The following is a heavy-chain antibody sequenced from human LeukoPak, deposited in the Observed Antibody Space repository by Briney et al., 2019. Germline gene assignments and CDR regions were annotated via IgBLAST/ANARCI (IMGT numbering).Heavy chain of an antibody. CDR2: ISYDGSNK. Sequence: GGSLRLSCAASGFTFSSYAMHWVRQAPGKGLEWVAVISYDGSNKYYADSVKGRFTISRDNSKNTLYLQMNSLRAEDTAVYYCARSLLGHYDSGGYGYWGQGTLVTVSS. V-gene: IGHV3-30-3*01. J-gene: IGHJ4*02. CDR3: ARSLLGHYDSGGYGY. D-gene: IGHD3-22*01. CDR1: GFTFSSYA.